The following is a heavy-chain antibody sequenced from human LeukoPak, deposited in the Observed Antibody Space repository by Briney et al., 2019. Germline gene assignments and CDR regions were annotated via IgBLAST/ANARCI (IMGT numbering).Heavy chain of an antibody. CDR3: ARGRAVDSSGYFPFDY. D-gene: IGHD3-22*01. Sequence: SETLSLTCAVYGGSFSGYYWSWIRQPPGKGLEWIGEINHSGSTNYNPSLKGRVTISVDTSKNQFSLKLSSVTAADTAVYYCARGRAVDSSGYFPFDYWGQGTLVTVSS. J-gene: IGHJ4*02. CDR1: GGSFSGYY. V-gene: IGHV4-34*01. CDR2: INHSGST.